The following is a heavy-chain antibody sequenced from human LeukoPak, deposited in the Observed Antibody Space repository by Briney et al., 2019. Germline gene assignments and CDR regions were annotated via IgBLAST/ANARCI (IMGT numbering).Heavy chain of an antibody. J-gene: IGHJ3*02. CDR3: ARGRTIFGVVTIPDAFDI. D-gene: IGHD3-3*01. V-gene: IGHV1-69*13. CDR2: IIPIFGTA. Sequence: SVKVSCKASGGTFSSYAISWVRQAPGQGLEWTGGIIPIFGTANYAQKFQGRVTITADESTSTAYMELSSLRSEDTAVYYCARGRTIFGVVTIPDAFDIWGQGTMVTVSS. CDR1: GGTFSSYA.